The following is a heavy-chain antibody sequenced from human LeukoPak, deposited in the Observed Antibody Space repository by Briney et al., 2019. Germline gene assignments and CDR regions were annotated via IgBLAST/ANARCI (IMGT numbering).Heavy chain of an antibody. V-gene: IGHV3-48*01. J-gene: IGHJ3*02. CDR1: GFTFSSYS. Sequence: GGSLRLSCAASGFTFSSYSMNWVRQAPGKGLEWVSYISSSSSTIYYADSVKGRFTISRDNAKNSLYLQMNSLRAEDTAVYYCARVNYGDYGGAFDIWGQGTMVTVSS. CDR2: ISSSSSTI. CDR3: ARVNYGDYGGAFDI. D-gene: IGHD4-17*01.